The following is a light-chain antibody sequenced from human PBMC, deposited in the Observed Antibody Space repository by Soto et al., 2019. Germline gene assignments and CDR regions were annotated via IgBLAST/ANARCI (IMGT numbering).Light chain of an antibody. CDR1: QSISRY. CDR2: VAS. CDR3: QQSYGTPIT. V-gene: IGKV1-39*01. Sequence: DIRMTQSPSSLSASIGDRVTITCRASQSISRYLNWYQQKPGKAPNLLIYVASSLQSEVPSRFSGSGSGTDFTLTITSLQPEDFATYYCQQSYGTPITFGQGARLEIK. J-gene: IGKJ5*01.